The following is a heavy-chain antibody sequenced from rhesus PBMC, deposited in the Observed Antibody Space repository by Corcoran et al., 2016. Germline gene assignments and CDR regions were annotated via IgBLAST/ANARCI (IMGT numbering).Heavy chain of an antibody. CDR2: IYSSSGNT. D-gene: IGHD3-28*01. V-gene: IGHV4S7*01. CDR1: GGSISGGYG. Sequence: QVQLQESGPGLLKPSETLSLTCAVSGGSISGGYGWGWIRQPPGKGLGGIGSIYSSSGNTYYNPALKSRVTISTDTSKNQFSLKLSSVTAADTAVYYCARDSYDSGYYIGSYFDYWGQGVLVTVSS. J-gene: IGHJ4*01. CDR3: ARDSYDSGYYIGSYFDY.